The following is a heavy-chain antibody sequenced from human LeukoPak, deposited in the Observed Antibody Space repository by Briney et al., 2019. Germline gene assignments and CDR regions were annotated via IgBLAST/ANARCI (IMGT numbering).Heavy chain of an antibody. D-gene: IGHD2-15*01. V-gene: IGHV3-7*01. J-gene: IGHJ4*02. CDR2: IKEDGREK. CDR3: ARDKEGGSNDH. Sequence: SGGSLRLSCAASGFTLSRHWMSWVRQAPGKGLEWVANIKEDGREKKYVDSLKDRFTISRDNTKNSVYLQMSGLRVDDTAIYYCARDKEGGSNDHWGQGTLVTVSS. CDR1: GFTLSRHW.